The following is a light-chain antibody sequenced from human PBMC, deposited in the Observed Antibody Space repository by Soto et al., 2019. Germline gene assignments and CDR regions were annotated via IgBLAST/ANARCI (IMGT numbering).Light chain of an antibody. J-gene: IGLJ3*02. V-gene: IGLV2-14*03. CDR3: SSYSSSGTLVV. CDR1: SRDVGGYDY. CDR2: DAR. Sequence: QSALTQPASVSGSPGQSITISCTGTSRDVGGYDYVSWYQQYPGIAPKLMIYDARNRPSGVSNRFSGSKSGNTSSLTVSGLQAEDEADYYCSSYSSSGTLVVFGGGTKLTVL.